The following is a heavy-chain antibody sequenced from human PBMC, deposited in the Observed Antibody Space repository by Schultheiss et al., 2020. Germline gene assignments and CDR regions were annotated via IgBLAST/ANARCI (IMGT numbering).Heavy chain of an antibody. Sequence: ASVKVSCKASGYTFTGYYMHWVRQAPGQGLEWMGWINPDSGGANYAQKFQGRVTMTRDTSSSTAYMELSGLRSDDTAVYYCAREDGDGYTAFDYWGQGTLLTVSS. CDR3: AREDGDGYTAFDY. J-gene: IGHJ4*02. V-gene: IGHV1-2*02. D-gene: IGHD5-24*01. CDR2: INPDSGGA. CDR1: GYTFTGYY.